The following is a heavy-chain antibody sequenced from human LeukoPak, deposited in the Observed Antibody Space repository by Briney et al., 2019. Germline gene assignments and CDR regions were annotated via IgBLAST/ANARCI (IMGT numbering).Heavy chain of an antibody. V-gene: IGHV1-8*01. J-gene: IGHJ6*02. CDR3: AREAMVRGVIMTGMDV. Sequence: ASVKVSCKASGYTFTSYDINWVRQATGQGLEWMGWMNPNSGNTGYAQKFQGRVTMTRNISISTAYMELSSLRSEDTAVYYCAREAMVRGVIMTGMDVWGQGTTVTVSS. CDR1: GYTFTSYD. D-gene: IGHD3-10*01. CDR2: MNPNSGNT.